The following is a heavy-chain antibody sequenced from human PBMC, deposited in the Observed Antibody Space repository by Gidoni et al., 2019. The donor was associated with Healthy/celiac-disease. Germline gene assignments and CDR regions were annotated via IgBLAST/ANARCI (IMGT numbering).Heavy chain of an antibody. CDR3: ARDKFRN. CDR2: IWYDGSNK. CDR1: GFTFSSYG. Sequence: QVQLVESGGGVVQPGRARRLFCAASGFTFSSYGMHWVSQAPGKGLEWVAVIWYDGSNKYYADSVKGRFTISRDNSKNTLYLQMNSLRAEDTAVYYCARDKFRNWGQGTLVIVSS. D-gene: IGHD2-21*01. J-gene: IGHJ4*02. V-gene: IGHV3-33*01.